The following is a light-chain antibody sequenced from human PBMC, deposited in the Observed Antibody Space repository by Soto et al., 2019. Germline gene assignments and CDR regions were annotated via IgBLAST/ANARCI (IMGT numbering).Light chain of an antibody. CDR1: TSNIGSNY. CDR3: ASWDDSLSGLV. V-gene: IGLV1-47*02. J-gene: IGLJ2*01. CDR2: SNN. Sequence: QSVLTQPPSASGTPGQTISISCSGSTSNIGSNYVYWYRPLPGTAPKLLIYSNNERPSGVPDRFSGSKSATSASLAISGLRSEDEADYYCASWDDSLSGLVFGGGTKLTVL.